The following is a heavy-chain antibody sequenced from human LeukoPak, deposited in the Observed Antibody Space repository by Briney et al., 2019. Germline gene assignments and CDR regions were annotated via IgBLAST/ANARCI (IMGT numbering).Heavy chain of an antibody. Sequence: ASVKVSCKASGCTFSSYAISWVRQAPGQGLEWMGGIIPIFGTANYAQKFQGRVTITADESTSTAYMELSSLRSEDTAVYYCARGRTSLQYGGGDYFDYWGQGTLVTVSS. D-gene: IGHD2-2*01. J-gene: IGHJ4*02. CDR3: ARGRTSLQYGGGDYFDY. CDR1: GCTFSSYA. CDR2: IIPIFGTA. V-gene: IGHV1-69*13.